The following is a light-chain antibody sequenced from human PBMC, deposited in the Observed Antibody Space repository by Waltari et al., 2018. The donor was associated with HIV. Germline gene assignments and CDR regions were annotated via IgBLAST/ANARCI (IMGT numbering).Light chain of an antibody. CDR2: GAS. J-gene: IGKJ3*01. CDR1: QSVSSN. Sequence: EMASRQSAVSVSVSPAEKATLSCRASQSVSSNLAWYQQKPGQAPRLVISGASTRATGIPARFGGSGSGTEFTLTISSLQSEDFAVYYCQQYDLWPLTFGPGTKVDIK. V-gene: IGKV3-15*01. CDR3: QQYDLWPLT.